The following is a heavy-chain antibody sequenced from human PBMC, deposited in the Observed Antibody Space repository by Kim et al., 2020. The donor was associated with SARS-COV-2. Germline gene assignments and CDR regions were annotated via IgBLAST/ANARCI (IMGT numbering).Heavy chain of an antibody. D-gene: IGHD3-10*01. V-gene: IGHV3-7*01. Sequence: CVDTVKGRVTMSRDNAKNSLDLQMSSLRTEDTAIYYCAALDTVQVPGGIWGQGTLVTVSS. CDR3: AALDTVQVPGGI. J-gene: IGHJ4*02.